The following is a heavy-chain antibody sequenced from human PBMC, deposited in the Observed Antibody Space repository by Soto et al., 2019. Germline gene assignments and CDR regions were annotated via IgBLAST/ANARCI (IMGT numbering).Heavy chain of an antibody. D-gene: IGHD1-26*01. CDR2: ISYDGSNK. V-gene: IGHV3-30*18. CDR3: AKNPASGSYFCGMDV. J-gene: IGHJ6*02. Sequence: QVQLVESGGGVVQPGRSLRLSCAAFGFIFNDYGIHWVRQAPGKGLEWVALISYDGSNKYYADSVKGRFTISRDNSKNTLYLQINSLKPEDTAVYHCAKNPASGSYFCGMDVWGQGTTVTVSS. CDR1: GFIFNDYG.